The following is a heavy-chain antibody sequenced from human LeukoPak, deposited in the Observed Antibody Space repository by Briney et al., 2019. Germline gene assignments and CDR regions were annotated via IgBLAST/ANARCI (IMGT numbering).Heavy chain of an antibody. V-gene: IGHV1-2*02. CDR2: INPNSGGT. J-gene: IGHJ4*02. CDR1: GYIFTDYY. D-gene: IGHD3-9*01. Sequence: ASVKVSCKASGYIFTDYYMHWVRQAPGQGLEWMGWINPNSGGTNYAQRFQGRVTMTRDTSISTAYMELSRLSFDDTAVYYCARDTMDVGYFDWLLFGPNFDYWGQGTLVTVSS. CDR3: ARDTMDVGYFDWLLFGPNFDY.